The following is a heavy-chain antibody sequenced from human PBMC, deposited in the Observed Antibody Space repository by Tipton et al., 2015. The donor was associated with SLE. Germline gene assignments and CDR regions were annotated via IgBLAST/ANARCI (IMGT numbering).Heavy chain of an antibody. J-gene: IGHJ6*03. Sequence: SLRLSCAASGFTFSSYAMSWVRQAPGKGLEWVSAISGSGGSTYYADSVKGRFTISRDNSKNTLYLQMNSLRAEDTAVYYCAKESASGWSNYYYYYMDVWGKGTTVTVSS. CDR2: ISGSGGST. V-gene: IGHV3-23*01. CDR1: GFTFSSYA. CDR3: AKESASGWSNYYYYYMDV. D-gene: IGHD6-19*01.